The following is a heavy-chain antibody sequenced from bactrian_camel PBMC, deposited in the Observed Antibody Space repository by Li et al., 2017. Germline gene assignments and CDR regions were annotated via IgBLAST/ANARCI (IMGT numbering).Heavy chain of an antibody. V-gene: IGHV3S1*01. CDR1: GFTCSNYD. CDR3: TKGTGWGPGFAY. D-gene: IGHD5*01. Sequence: HVQLVESGGGSVRAGGSLRLSCAASGFTCSNYDMRWVRQDPGKGLEWVSTINAAGSSTYYAVSVKGRFTISRDNAKNTLYLQLKSLKIEDTSMYYCTKGTGWGPGFAYWGQGTQVTVS. J-gene: IGHJ6*01. CDR2: INAAGSST.